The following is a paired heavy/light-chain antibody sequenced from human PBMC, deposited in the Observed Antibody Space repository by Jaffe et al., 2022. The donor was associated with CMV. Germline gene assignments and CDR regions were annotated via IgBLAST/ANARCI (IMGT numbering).Heavy chain of an antibody. CDR3: ARVGQLADFDY. V-gene: IGHV4-31*03. D-gene: IGHD6-6*01. Sequence: QVQLQESGPGLVRPSQTLSLTCTVSGASIRSGGYYWSWIRQHPGKGLEWIGHIYYGGDTYYNPSLKSRVALSLDTSDNQISLKLSSVTAADTAVYFCARVGQLADFDYWGPGTLVTVSS. CDR1: GASIRSGGYY. CDR2: IYYGGDT. J-gene: IGHJ4*02.
Light chain of an antibody. CDR2: GYF. CDR3: AAWDNGLNGVV. Sequence: QSVLTQPPSASGTPGQRVTISCSGSSSNIGSNSVNWYHQLPGMAPKLLIYGYFERPSGVPDRFSGSWSGTSASLAISGLQSEDEADYYCAAWDNGLNGVVFGGGTKLTVL. CDR1: SSNIGSNS. J-gene: IGLJ2*01. V-gene: IGLV1-44*01.